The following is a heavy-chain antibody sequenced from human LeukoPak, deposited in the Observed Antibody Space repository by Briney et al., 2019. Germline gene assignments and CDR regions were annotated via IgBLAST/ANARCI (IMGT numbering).Heavy chain of an antibody. Sequence: SQTLSLTCAISGDSVSNNNAAWNWIRQSPSRGLEWLGRTYYRSKWYKSYAVSVKSRITISPDTSKNQFSLQLNSVTPEDTAVYYCARTDSGWLDYWGQGTLVTVSS. CDR1: GDSVSNNNAA. J-gene: IGHJ4*02. CDR3: ARTDSGWLDY. CDR2: TYYRSKWYK. D-gene: IGHD6-19*01. V-gene: IGHV6-1*01.